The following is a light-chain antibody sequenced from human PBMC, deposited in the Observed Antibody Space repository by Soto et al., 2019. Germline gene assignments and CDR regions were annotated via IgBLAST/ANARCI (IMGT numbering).Light chain of an antibody. CDR2: AAT. CDR3: QQYYSYWT. V-gene: IGKV1-27*01. J-gene: IGKJ1*01. CDR1: QGIGNY. Sequence: DIQMTQSPSSLSASVGDRVTITCRASQGIGNYLAWYQQKPGRVPKLLIHAATTLQPGVPSRFSGSGTGTDFTLTISSLQPDDFATYYCQQYYSYWTFGQGTKVDIK.